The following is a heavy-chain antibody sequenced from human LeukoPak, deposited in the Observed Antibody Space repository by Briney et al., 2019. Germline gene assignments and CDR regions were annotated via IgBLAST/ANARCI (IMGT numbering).Heavy chain of an antibody. Sequence: GGSLRLSCSASGYTFSSFALHWVRQAPGKGLEYVSGISNTGVSTYYADSVTGRFTISRDNSKNTLYLQMGSLRAEDTAIYYCVKDDSYYYDSGIYPYWGQGTLVTVSS. J-gene: IGHJ4*02. D-gene: IGHD3-10*01. CDR2: ISNTGVST. V-gene: IGHV3-64D*06. CDR1: GYTFSSFA. CDR3: VKDDSYYYDSGIYPY.